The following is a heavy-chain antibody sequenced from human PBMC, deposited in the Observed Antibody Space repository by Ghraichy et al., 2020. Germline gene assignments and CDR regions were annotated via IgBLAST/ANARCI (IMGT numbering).Heavy chain of an antibody. CDR1: EFTFSSYA. Sequence: GESLNISCAASEFTFSSYAMGWVRQAPGKGLEWVSVISGSGGSTFYADSVKGRFTISRDNSKNTLYLQMNSLRAEDTALYNCAKAGDGSGYIGQVDWFDPWGQGTLVTVSS. V-gene: IGHV3-23*01. D-gene: IGHD3-22*01. CDR3: AKAGDGSGYIGQVDWFDP. J-gene: IGHJ5*02. CDR2: ISGSGGST.